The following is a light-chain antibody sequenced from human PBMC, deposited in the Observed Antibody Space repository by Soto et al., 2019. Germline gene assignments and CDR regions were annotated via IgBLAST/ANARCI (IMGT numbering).Light chain of an antibody. CDR3: QHYGNPAWT. J-gene: IGKJ1*01. CDR1: QSVRTY. Sequence: EIVLTQSPVTLSLSPGERATLSCRASQSVRTYLAWYQVKPGQAPRLLIYDASSRASGVPDRFSGSGSGTDFTLTISRLEPEDIAVYYCQHYGNPAWTFGQGTKVDIK. CDR2: DAS. V-gene: IGKV3-20*01.